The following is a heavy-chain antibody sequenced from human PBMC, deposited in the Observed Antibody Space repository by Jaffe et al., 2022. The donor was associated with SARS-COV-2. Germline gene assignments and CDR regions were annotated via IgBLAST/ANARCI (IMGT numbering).Heavy chain of an antibody. D-gene: IGHD3-3*01. J-gene: IGHJ6*02. V-gene: IGHV3-30-3*01. CDR1: GFTFSSYA. CDR2: ISYDGSNK. CDR3: ARDRRMQGGSGYKTYYYYGMDV. Sequence: QVQLVESGGGVVQPGRSLRLSCAASGFTFSSYAMHWVRQAPGKGLEWVAVISYDGSNKYYADSVKGRFTISRDNSKNTLYLQMNSLRAEDTAVYYCARDRRMQGGSGYKTYYYYGMDVWGQGTTVTVSS.